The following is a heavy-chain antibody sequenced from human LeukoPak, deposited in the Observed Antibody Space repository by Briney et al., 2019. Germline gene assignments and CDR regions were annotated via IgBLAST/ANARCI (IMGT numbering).Heavy chain of an antibody. J-gene: IGHJ4*03. Sequence: SQTLSLTCTVSGGSISSGDYYWSWIRQPPGKGLEWIGYIYYSGSAYYNPSLKSRVTISVDTSKNQFSLKLSSVTAADTAVYYCARNIVVVTASYYFDYWGQGTTVTVSS. D-gene: IGHD2-21*02. V-gene: IGHV4-30-4*01. CDR2: IYYSGSA. CDR1: GGSISSGDYY. CDR3: ARNIVVVTASYYFDY.